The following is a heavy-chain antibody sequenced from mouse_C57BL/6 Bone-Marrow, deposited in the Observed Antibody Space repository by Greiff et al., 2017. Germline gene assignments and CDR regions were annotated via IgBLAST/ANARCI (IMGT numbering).Heavy chain of an antibody. Sequence: QVQLQQPGAELVKPGASVKLSCKASGYTFTSYWMQWVKQRPGQGLEWIGEIDPSDSYTNYNQKFKGKATLTVDTSSGPAYMQLSSLTSEDSAVYYCARYDYDGAYWGQGTLVTVSA. CDR1: GYTFTSYW. J-gene: IGHJ3*01. D-gene: IGHD2-4*01. CDR3: ARYDYDGAY. V-gene: IGHV1-50*01. CDR2: IDPSDSYT.